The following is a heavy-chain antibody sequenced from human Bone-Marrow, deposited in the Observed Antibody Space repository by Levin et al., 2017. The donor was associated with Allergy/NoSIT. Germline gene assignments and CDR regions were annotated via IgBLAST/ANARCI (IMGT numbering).Heavy chain of an antibody. V-gene: IGHV4-30-4*01. J-gene: IGHJ3*02. CDR3: ARDQHYFGSVSHYHLIDAFDT. CDR2: ISYTGTA. CDR1: GVSISGGDYY. D-gene: IGHD3-10*01. Sequence: SETLSLTCNVSGVSISGGDYYWSWIRQPPGKGLEWIGYISYTGTAHYTKALRRRVTISLDASESQFSLKLTSVTAADTAVYFCARDQHYFGSVSHYHLIDAFDTWGQGTVVTVSS.